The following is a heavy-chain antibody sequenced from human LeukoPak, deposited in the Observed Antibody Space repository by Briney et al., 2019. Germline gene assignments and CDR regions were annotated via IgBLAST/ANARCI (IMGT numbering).Heavy chain of an antibody. CDR3: ARGRIAAWYYFDY. CDR1: GGSFSGYY. D-gene: IGHD6-6*01. V-gene: IGHV4-34*01. J-gene: IGHJ4*02. Sequence: PSETLSLTCAVYGGSFSGYYWSWIRQPPGKGLEWIGEINHSGSTNYNPSFKSRVTISVDTSKNQFSLKLSSVIAADTAVYYCARGRIAAWYYFDYWGQGTLVTVSS. CDR2: INHSGST.